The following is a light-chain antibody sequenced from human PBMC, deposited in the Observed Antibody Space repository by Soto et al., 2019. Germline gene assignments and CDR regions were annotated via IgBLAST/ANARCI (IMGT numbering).Light chain of an antibody. CDR2: LNNDGSH. J-gene: IGLJ2*01. CDR3: QTWGTGFQF. Sequence: VLTQSPSASASLGASVKLTCTLSSGHSSYAIAWHQKQPGKGPRYLMDLNNDGSHTTGDGIPDRFSGSSSGADRFLIISSLQSEDEADYYCQTWGTGFQFFGGGTKLTVL. CDR1: SGHSSYA. V-gene: IGLV4-69*01.